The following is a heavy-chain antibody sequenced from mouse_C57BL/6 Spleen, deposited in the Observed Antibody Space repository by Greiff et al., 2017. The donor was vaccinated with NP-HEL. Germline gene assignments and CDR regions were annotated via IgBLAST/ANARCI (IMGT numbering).Heavy chain of an antibody. V-gene: IGHV1-15*01. D-gene: IGHD2-5*01. CDR1: GYTFTDYE. J-gene: IGHJ4*01. CDR3: TRSGYSKAGDY. Sequence: VQGVESGAELVRPGASVTLSCKASGYTFTDYEMHWVKQTPVHGLEWIGAIDPETGGTAYNQKFKGKAILTADKSSSTAYMELRSLTSEDSAVYYCTRSGYSKAGDYWGQGTSVTVSS. CDR2: IDPETGGT.